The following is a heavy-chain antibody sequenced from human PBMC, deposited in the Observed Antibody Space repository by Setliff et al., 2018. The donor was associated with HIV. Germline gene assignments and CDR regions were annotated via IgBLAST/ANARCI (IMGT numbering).Heavy chain of an antibody. V-gene: IGHV1-58*01. CDR1: GLTFTSSA. CDR3: AAPGYSSSWYYFDY. CDR2: IVVGSGNT. D-gene: IGHD6-13*01. Sequence: GASVKVSCKASGLTFTSSAVQWVRQARGQRLEWIGWIVVGSGNTNYAQKFQERVTITRDMSTSTAYMELSSLRSEDTAVYYCAAPGYSSSWYYFDYWGQGTLVTVSS. J-gene: IGHJ4*02.